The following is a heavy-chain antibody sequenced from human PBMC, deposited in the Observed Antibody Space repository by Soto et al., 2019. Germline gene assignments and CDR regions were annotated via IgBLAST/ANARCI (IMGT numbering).Heavy chain of an antibody. CDR1: GYTFTSYG. CDR3: AILPYYYDSSGEIDY. CDR2: ISAYNGNT. D-gene: IGHD3-22*01. V-gene: IGHV1-18*01. Sequence: GASVKVSCKASGYTFTSYGISWVRQAPGQGLEWMGWISAYNGNTNYAQKLQGRVTMTTDTSTSTAYMELRSLRSDDTAVYHCAILPYYYDSSGEIDYWGQGTLVTVSS. J-gene: IGHJ4*02.